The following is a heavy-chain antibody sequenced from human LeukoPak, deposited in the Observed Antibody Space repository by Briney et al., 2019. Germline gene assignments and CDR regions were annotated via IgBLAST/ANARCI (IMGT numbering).Heavy chain of an antibody. J-gene: IGHJ4*02. CDR2: IYHSGST. CDR1: GGSISSGGYY. Sequence: SETLSLTCTVSGGSISSGGYYWSWIRQPPGKGLEWIGYIYHSGSTYYNPSLKSRVTISVDRSKNQFSLKLSSVTAADTAVYYCARATKARSIAAAGTLGYWGQGTLVTVSS. D-gene: IGHD6-13*01. CDR3: ARATKARSIAAAGTLGY. V-gene: IGHV4-30-2*01.